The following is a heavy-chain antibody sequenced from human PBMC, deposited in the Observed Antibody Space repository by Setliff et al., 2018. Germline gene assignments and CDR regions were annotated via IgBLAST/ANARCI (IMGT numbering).Heavy chain of an antibody. CDR3: LRLVRYCTKIACQATSGDEV. Sequence: ASVKVSCKASGYTLSNSILSWVRQAPGQGLEWVGWISAYNGKTYSAQKFQDRVTLTTHTSTNLGYLELRDLRSDDTAVYYCLRLVRYCTKIACQATSGDEVWGLGTRVTSPQ. CDR2: ISAYNGKT. CDR1: GYTLSNSI. V-gene: IGHV1-18*01. D-gene: IGHD2-8*01. J-gene: IGHJ4*02.